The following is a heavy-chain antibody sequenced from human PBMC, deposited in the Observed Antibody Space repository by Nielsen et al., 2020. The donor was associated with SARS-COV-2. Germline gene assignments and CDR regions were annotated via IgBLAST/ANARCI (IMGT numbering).Heavy chain of an antibody. J-gene: IGHJ4*02. CDR3: ARVDPDYYDSSGYYRVLDY. Sequence: GESLKISCAASGFTFSSYEMNWVRQAPGKGLEWVSYISSSGSTIYYADSVKGRFTISRDNAKNSLYLQMNSLRAEDTAVYYCARVDPDYYDSSGYYRVLDYWGQGTLVTVSS. D-gene: IGHD3-22*01. CDR1: GFTFSSYE. CDR2: ISSSGSTI. V-gene: IGHV3-48*03.